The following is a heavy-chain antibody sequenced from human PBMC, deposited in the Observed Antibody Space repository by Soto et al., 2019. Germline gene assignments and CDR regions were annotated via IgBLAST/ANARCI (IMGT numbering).Heavy chain of an antibody. V-gene: IGHV1-69*13. CDR3: ARDHGDYYDSSGYYPFFDY. D-gene: IGHD3-22*01. Sequence: ASVKVSCKASGGTFSSYVISWVRQAPGQGLEWMGGIIPIFGTANYAQKFQGRVTITADESTSTAYMELSSLRSEDTAVYYCARDHGDYYDSSGYYPFFDYWGQGTLVTVSS. CDR2: IIPIFGTA. CDR1: GGTFSSYV. J-gene: IGHJ4*02.